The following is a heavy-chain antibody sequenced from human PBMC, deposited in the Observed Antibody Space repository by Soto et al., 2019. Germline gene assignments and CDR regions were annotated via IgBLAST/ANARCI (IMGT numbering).Heavy chain of an antibody. D-gene: IGHD6-6*01. CDR3: ARGDLAARPHYYYMDV. CDR1: GYTFTSYA. J-gene: IGHJ6*03. V-gene: IGHV1-3*01. Sequence: ASVKVSCKASGYTFTSYAMHWVRQAPGQRLEWMGWINAGNGNTKYSQKFQGRVTITRDTSASTAYMELSSLRSEDTAVYYCARGDLAARPHYYYMDVWGKGTTVTVPS. CDR2: INAGNGNT.